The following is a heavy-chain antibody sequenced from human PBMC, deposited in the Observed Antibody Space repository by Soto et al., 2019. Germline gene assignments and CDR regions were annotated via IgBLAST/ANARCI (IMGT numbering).Heavy chain of an antibody. D-gene: IGHD6-13*01. J-gene: IGHJ5*02. CDR2: IYYSGST. CDR3: ARDAYSSSWYSFWFDP. Sequence: QVQLQESGPGLVKPSETLSLTCTVSGGSISSYYWSWIRQPPGKGLEWIGYIYYSGSTNYNPSLKSRVTISVDTSKNQFSLKLSSVTAADTAVYYCARDAYSSSWYSFWFDPWGQGTLVTVSS. V-gene: IGHV4-59*01. CDR1: GGSISSYY.